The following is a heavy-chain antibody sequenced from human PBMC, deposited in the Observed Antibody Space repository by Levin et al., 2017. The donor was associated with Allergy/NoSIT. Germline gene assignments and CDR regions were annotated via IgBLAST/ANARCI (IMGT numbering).Heavy chain of an antibody. Sequence: GGSLRLSCTVSGFIFRDYAISWVRQAPGKGLEWVAFIRNKEYGEKTQYAASVQGRFTISRDDSTGIAYLQMNSLTIEDTAVYYCIRGYSGYYAEYFYHWGQVTVVTVSS. V-gene: IGHV3-49*04. CDR2: IRNKEYGEKT. CDR3: IRGYSGYYAEYFYH. CDR1: GFIFRDYA. J-gene: IGHJ1*01. D-gene: IGHD3-22*01.